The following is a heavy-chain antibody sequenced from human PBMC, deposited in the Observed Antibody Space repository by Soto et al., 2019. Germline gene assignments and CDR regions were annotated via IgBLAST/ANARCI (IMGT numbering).Heavy chain of an antibody. V-gene: IGHV3-30*18. J-gene: IGHJ6*02. D-gene: IGHD6-13*01. CDR1: GFTFSSYG. CDR2: ISYDGSNK. CDR3: AKDPAFHRYSSSWTMAQDYYYGMDF. Sequence: PGGSLRLSCAASGFTFSSYGMHWVRQAPGKGLEWVAVISYDGSNKYYADSVKGRFTISRDNSKNTLYLQMNSLRAEDTAVYYCAKDPAFHRYSSSWTMAQDYYYGMDFWGQGTTVTVSS.